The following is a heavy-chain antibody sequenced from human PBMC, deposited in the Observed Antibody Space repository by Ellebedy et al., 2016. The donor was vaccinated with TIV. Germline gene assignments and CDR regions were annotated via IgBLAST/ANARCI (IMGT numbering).Heavy chain of an antibody. J-gene: IGHJ4*02. Sequence: PGGSLRLSCAASGFTFSSFAMGWVRQTPGKGLEGVSGLYGSGRGIFYSDSVKGRFTISRDNSKNILYLQMNSLRAEDTAVYFCAKDRTPGDGYWVFDYWGQGTLVTVSS. D-gene: IGHD5-18*01. V-gene: IGHV3-23*01. CDR1: GFTFSSFA. CDR3: AKDRTPGDGYWVFDY. CDR2: LYGSGRGI.